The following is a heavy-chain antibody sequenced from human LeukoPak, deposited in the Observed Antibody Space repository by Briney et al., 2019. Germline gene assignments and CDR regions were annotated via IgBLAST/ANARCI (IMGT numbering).Heavy chain of an antibody. CDR3: ARVLVNWQD. D-gene: IGHD1-1*01. CDR2: ISWNIGSR. CDR1: GFTFDDYA. Sequence: GGSLRLSCAASGFTFDDYAMHWVRQAPGKGLEWVSGISWNIGSRGYADSVKGRFTISRDNAKNSLYLQMNSLRAEDTAVYYCARVLVNWQDWGQGTLVTVSS. J-gene: IGHJ4*02. V-gene: IGHV3-9*01.